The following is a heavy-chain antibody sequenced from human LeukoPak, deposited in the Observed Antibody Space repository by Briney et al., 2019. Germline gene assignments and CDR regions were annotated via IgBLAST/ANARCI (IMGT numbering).Heavy chain of an antibody. CDR2: FYHGGNT. J-gene: IGHJ4*02. Sequence: SETLSLTCSVSGYSISSGYYWGWIRQSPGKGLEWIGNFYHGGNTYYNPSLKSRVTISVDTSKNQFSLKLSSVTAADTAVYYCARVSNEDTAMVTSIDYWGQGTLVTVSS. CDR3: ARVSNEDTAMVTSIDY. D-gene: IGHD5-18*01. V-gene: IGHV4-38-2*02. CDR1: GYSISSGYY.